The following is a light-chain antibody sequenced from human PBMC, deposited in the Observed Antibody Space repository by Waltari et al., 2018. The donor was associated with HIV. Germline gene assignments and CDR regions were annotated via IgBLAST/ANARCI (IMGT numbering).Light chain of an antibody. CDR1: QDISNS. J-gene: IGKJ2*01. CDR3: QHFDFLVRT. Sequence: DIQMTQSPSSLSASVGDRVTITCQASQDISNSLNWYQQKSGRPPKLLIYDASNLETGVPSRFRRSGSGTDFTFTISSLQPEDIATYYCQHFDFLVRTFGQGTKLEIK. V-gene: IGKV1-33*01. CDR2: DAS.